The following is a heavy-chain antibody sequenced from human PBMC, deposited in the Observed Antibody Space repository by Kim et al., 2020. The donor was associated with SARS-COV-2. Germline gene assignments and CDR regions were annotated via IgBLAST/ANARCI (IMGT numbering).Heavy chain of an antibody. J-gene: IGHJ5*02. V-gene: IGHV4-39*01. CDR1: GGSISSSSYY. CDR2: IYYSGST. D-gene: IGHD3-10*01. Sequence: SETLSLTCTVSGGSISSSSYYWGWIRQPPGKGLEWIGSIYYSGSTYYNPSLKSRVTISVDTPKNQFSLKLSSVTAADTAVYYCARQVAVRGVIVNWFDPWGQGTLVTVSS. CDR3: ARQVAVRGVIVNWFDP.